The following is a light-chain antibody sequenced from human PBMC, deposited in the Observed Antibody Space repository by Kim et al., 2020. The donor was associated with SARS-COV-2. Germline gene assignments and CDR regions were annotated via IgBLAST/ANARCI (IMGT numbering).Light chain of an antibody. CDR2: QDS. Sequence: SYELTQPPSVSVSPGQTASITCSGDKLGDKYACWYQQKPGQSPVLVIYQDSKRPSGIPARFSGSNSGNTATLTISGTQALDEADYYCQAWDSSRWVFGG. CDR3: QAWDSSRWV. J-gene: IGLJ3*02. CDR1: KLGDKY. V-gene: IGLV3-1*01.